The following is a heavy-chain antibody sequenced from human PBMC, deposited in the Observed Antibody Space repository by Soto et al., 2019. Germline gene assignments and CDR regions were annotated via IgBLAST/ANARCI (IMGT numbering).Heavy chain of an antibody. J-gene: IGHJ6*02. CDR1: GGSISSSSYY. CDR2: IYYSGST. CDR3: ANNWAEWTPYYGMDV. D-gene: IGHD3-3*01. Sequence: SETLSLTCTVSGGSISSSSYYWGWIRQPPGKGLEWIGSIYYSGSTYYNPSLKSRVTISVDTSKNQFSLKLSSVTAADTAVYYCANNWAEWTPYYGMDVWGQGTTVTVS. V-gene: IGHV4-39*01.